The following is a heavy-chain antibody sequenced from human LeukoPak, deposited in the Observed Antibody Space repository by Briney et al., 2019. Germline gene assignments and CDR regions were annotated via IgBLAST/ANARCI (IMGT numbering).Heavy chain of an antibody. J-gene: IGHJ4*02. CDR1: GFTVRNNY. D-gene: IGHD6-13*01. CDR3: ARDPPAVASNTYG. V-gene: IGHV3-66*01. CDR2: IHSDGST. Sequence: GGSLRLSCAASGFTVRNNYMNWVRQAPGKGLEWVSLIHSDGSTYYADSVRGRFTISRDNSENTLYLQMNSLRVEDTAMYYCARDPPAVASNTYGWGQGTLVTVSS.